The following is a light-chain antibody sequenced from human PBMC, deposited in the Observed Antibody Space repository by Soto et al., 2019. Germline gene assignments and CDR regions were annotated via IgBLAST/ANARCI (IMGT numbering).Light chain of an antibody. CDR1: SGSTSNNY. V-gene: IGLV6-57*01. J-gene: IGLJ2*01. CDR2: EDD. Sequence: NFMLTQPHSVSESPGKTVTISCTRSSGSTSNNYVQWYQHRPGRSPTTVIYEDDRRPSGVPDRFSGSFDSSSNSASLTISGLRTEDEADYYCQSYNSTTVIFGGGTKLTVL. CDR3: QSYNSTTVI.